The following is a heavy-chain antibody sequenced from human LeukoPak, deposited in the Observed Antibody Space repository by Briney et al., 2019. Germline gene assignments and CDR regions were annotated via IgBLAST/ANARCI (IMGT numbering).Heavy chain of an antibody. V-gene: IGHV4-59*01. CDR1: GRSIRSYY. CDR2: IYYSGST. CDR3: ARFGYCSSTSCRPFDP. J-gene: IGHJ5*02. D-gene: IGHD2-2*01. Sequence: SETLSLTCTVSGRSIRSYYWSWIRQPPGKGLEWIGYIYYSGSTNYNPSLKSRVTISVDTSKNQFSLKLSSVTAADTAVYYCARFGYCSSTSCRPFDPWGQGTLVTVSS.